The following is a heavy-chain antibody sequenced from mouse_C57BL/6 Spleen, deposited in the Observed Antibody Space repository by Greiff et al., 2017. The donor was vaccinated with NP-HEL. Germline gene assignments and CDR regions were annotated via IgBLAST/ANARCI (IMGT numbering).Heavy chain of an antibody. CDR2: INYDGSST. Sequence: EVKLMESEGGLVQPGSSMKLSCTASGFTFSDYYMAWVRQVPEKGLEWVANINYDGSSTYYLDSLKSRFIISRDNAKNILYLQMSSLKSEDTATYYCARYSNYRYYFDYWGQGTTLTVSS. CDR3: ARYSNYRYYFDY. D-gene: IGHD2-5*01. J-gene: IGHJ2*01. V-gene: IGHV5-16*01. CDR1: GFTFSDYY.